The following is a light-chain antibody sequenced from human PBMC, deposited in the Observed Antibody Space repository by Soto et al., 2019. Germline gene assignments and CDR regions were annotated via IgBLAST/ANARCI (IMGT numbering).Light chain of an antibody. CDR1: SSDVGAYNY. J-gene: IGLJ1*01. Sequence: QSVLTQPPSASGSPGQSVTISCTGTSSDVGAYNYLSWYQQHPGKAPKLMIYEVSKRPSGVPDRFSGSKSGNTASLTVSGLQAEDEADYYCSSYAGSNNYVFGTGPKLTV. V-gene: IGLV2-8*01. CDR3: SSYAGSNNYV. CDR2: EVS.